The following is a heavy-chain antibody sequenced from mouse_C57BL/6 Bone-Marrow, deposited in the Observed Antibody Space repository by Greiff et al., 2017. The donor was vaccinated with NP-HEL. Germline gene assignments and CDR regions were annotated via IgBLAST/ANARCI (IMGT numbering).Heavy chain of an antibody. CDR2: IWSGGST. CDR3: AMIYYGNLYYAMDY. CDR1: GFSLTSYG. V-gene: IGHV2-2*01. D-gene: IGHD2-1*01. Sequence: VKLVESGPGLVQPSQSLSITCTVSGFSLTSYGVHWVRQSPGKGLEWLGVIWSGGSTDYNAAFISRLSISKDNSKSQVFFKMNSLQADDTAIYYCAMIYYGNLYYAMDYWGQGTSVTVSS. J-gene: IGHJ4*01.